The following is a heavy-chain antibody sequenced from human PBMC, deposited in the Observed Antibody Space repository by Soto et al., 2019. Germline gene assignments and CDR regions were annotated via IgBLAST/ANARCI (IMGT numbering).Heavy chain of an antibody. J-gene: IGHJ6*02. CDR1: GGTFSSYA. V-gene: IGHV1-69*01. Sequence: QVQLVQSGAEVKKPGSSVKVSCKASGGTFSSYAISWVRQAPGQGLEWMGGIIPIFGTANYAQKLQGRVTITADESKITDYMELSSLRAEDTAVYYCARDLGYGDYPYYDGMDVWGQGTTVTVSS. CDR2: IIPIFGTA. D-gene: IGHD4-17*01. CDR3: ARDLGYGDYPYYDGMDV.